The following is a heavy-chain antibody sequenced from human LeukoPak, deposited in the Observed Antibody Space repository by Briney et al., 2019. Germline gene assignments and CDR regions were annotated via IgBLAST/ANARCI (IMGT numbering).Heavy chain of an antibody. J-gene: IGHJ5*02. V-gene: IGHV1-46*01. CDR2: INPIGGAT. D-gene: IGHD6-13*01. Sequence: ASVKVSCKASGYTFTAYYVHWVRQAPGQGLEWMGLINPIGGATTYAQKFQGRVTVSRDTSTSTVYMELSSLTSDDTAIYYCARDFAVSSSWAWRLFFSWGQGTLVAVSS. CDR3: ARDFAVSSSWAWRLFFS. CDR1: GYTFTAYY.